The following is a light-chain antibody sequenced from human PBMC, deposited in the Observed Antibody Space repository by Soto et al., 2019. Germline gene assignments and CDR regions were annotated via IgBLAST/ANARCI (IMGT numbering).Light chain of an antibody. CDR3: QQYNNWPPRST. CDR1: QSVSSS. J-gene: IGKJ4*01. Sequence: EIVMTQSPATLSVSPGERATFSCRASQSVSSSLARYQQKPGQAPRLLIYDVSTRATGIPARFSGSGSGTEFTLTISSLQSEDFAVYYCQQYNNWPPRSTFGGGTKV. V-gene: IGKV3-15*01. CDR2: DVS.